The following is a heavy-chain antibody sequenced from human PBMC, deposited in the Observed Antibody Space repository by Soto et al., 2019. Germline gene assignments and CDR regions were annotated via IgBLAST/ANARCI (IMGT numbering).Heavy chain of an antibody. J-gene: IGHJ5*02. CDR1: GGSISSGGYY. D-gene: IGHD6-13*01. V-gene: IGHV4-31*03. Sequence: SETLSLTCTVSGGSISSGGYYWSWIRQHPGKGLEWIGYIYYSGSTYYNPSLKSRVTISVDTSKNQFSLKLSSVTAADTAVYYCARERIAAAGTLDWFDPWGQGTLVTVSS. CDR2: IYYSGST. CDR3: ARERIAAAGTLDWFDP.